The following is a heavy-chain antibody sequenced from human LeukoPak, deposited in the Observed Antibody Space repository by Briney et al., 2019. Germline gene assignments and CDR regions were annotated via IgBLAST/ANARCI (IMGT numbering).Heavy chain of an antibody. V-gene: IGHV3-30-3*01. CDR1: GFTFSSYA. Sequence: GGSLRLSCAASGFTFSSYAMRWVRQAPGKGLEWMAVISYDGSNKYYADSVKGRFTISRDNSKNTLYLQMNSLRAEDTAVYYCARSHYDFWSGYYSLDNYYYGMDVWGQGTTVTVSS. CDR2: ISYDGSNK. D-gene: IGHD3-3*01. J-gene: IGHJ6*02. CDR3: ARSHYDFWSGYYSLDNYYYGMDV.